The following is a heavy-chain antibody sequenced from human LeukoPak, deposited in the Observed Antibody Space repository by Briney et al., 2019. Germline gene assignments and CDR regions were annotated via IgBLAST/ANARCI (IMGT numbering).Heavy chain of an antibody. CDR1: GGSISSSSYY. J-gene: IGHJ4*02. CDR2: IYYSGST. V-gene: IGHV4-39*07. CDR3: ARALNSGSFSSFDY. D-gene: IGHD1-26*01. Sequence: PSETLSLTCTVSGGSISSSSYYWGWIRQPPGKGLEWIGSIYYSGSTYYNPSLKSRVTMSVDTSKNQFSLKLSSVTAADTAVYYCARALNSGSFSSFDYWGQGTLVTVSS.